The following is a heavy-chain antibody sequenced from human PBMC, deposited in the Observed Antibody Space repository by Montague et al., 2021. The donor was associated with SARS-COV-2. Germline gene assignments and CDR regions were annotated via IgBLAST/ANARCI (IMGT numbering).Heavy chain of an antibody. CDR1: GGSFSGYY. CDR3: ACGEITTRGLIYYYGMDV. CDR2: INHSGST. V-gene: IGHV4-34*01. D-gene: IGHD4-11*01. J-gene: IGHJ6*02. Sequence: SETLSLTCAVYGGSFSGYYWTWIRQSPRKGLEWIGEINHSGSTNYNPSLKSRATISVDTSKNQFSLKLSSVTAADTAVYYCACGEITTRGLIYYYGMDVWGRGATVTVS.